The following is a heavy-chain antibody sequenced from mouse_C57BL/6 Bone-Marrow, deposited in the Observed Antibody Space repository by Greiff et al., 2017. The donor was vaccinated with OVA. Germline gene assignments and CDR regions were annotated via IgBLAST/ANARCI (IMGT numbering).Heavy chain of an antibody. V-gene: IGHV14-2*01. J-gene: IGHJ1*03. CDR1: GFNIKDYY. CDR2: LDPEDGET. D-gene: IGHD1-1*01. Sequence: EVQLQQSGAELVKPGASVKLSCTASGFNIKDYYMHWVKQRPEQGLEWIGRLDPEDGETKYAPKFQGKATITADTSSNTAYLQLSSLTSEDTAVYYCASSYYGSSYHYWYFDVWGTGTTVTVSS. CDR3: ASSYYGSSYHYWYFDV.